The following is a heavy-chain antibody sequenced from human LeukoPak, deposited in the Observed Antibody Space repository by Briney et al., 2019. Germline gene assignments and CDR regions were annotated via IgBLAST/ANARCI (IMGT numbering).Heavy chain of an antibody. Sequence: GGSLRLSCAASGFTVSSKDMTWVRQGPGKGLEWVSVIYRGGTTYYADSVKGRFTISRDNSKNTLYFQMNSLRAEDTAVYYCARGYSGSGSPYWGQGTLVTVSS. D-gene: IGHD3-10*01. J-gene: IGHJ4*02. V-gene: IGHV3-66*01. CDR1: GFTVSSKD. CDR3: ARGYSGSGSPY. CDR2: IYRGGTT.